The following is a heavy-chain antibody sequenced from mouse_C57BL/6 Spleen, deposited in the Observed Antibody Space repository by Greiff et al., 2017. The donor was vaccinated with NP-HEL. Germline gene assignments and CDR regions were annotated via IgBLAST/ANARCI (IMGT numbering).Heavy chain of an antibody. CDR2: IWSGGST. J-gene: IGHJ1*03. V-gene: IGHV2-2*01. CDR3: ARNGGSSYGYWYFDV. Sequence: QVQLQQSGPGLVQPSQSLSITCTVSGFSLTSYGVHWVRQSPGKGLEWLGVIWSGGSTDYNAAFISSLSISKDNSKRQVFFKRNSLQADDTAIYNCARNGGSSYGYWYFDVWGTGTTVTVSS. D-gene: IGHD1-1*01. CDR1: GFSLTSYG.